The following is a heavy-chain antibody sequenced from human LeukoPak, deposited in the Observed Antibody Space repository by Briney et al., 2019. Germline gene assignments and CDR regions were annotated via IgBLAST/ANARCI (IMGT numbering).Heavy chain of an antibody. CDR1: GGSISSYY. J-gene: IGHJ6*02. V-gene: IGHV4-59*01. CDR3: ARQISAYQWYGMDV. CDR2: IYYSGRT. D-gene: IGHD2-2*01. Sequence: SETLSLTCTVSGGSISSYYWSWIRPPPGKGLEWIGYIYYSGRTNYNPSLRSRATISEDTPKNQFSLKLSSVTAADTVVYCCARQISAYQWYGMDVWGQGTTVTVSS.